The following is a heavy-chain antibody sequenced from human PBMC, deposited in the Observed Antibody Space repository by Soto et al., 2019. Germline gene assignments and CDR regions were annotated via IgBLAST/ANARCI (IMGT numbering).Heavy chain of an antibody. V-gene: IGHV1-69*13. D-gene: IGHD6-13*01. Sequence: GASVKVSCKASGGTFSSYAISWVRQAPGQGLEWMGGIIPIFGTANYAQKFQGRVTITADESTSTAYMELSSLRSEDTAVYYCARERGYSSSWYEFAYWGQGTLVTVPQ. CDR1: GGTFSSYA. J-gene: IGHJ4*02. CDR2: IIPIFGTA. CDR3: ARERGYSSSWYEFAY.